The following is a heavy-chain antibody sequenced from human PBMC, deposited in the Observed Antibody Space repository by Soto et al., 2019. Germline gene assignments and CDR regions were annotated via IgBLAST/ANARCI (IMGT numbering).Heavy chain of an antibody. D-gene: IGHD6-13*01. J-gene: IGHJ5*02. V-gene: IGHV1-69*13. CDR2: IIPIFGTA. CDR3: ARRIAPAGSWFAP. CDR1: GGTFSSYA. Sequence: SVKVSCKASGGTFSSYAISWVRQAPGQGLEWMGGIIPIFGTANHAQKFQGRVTITADESTSTAYMELSRMRSEDTAVYYPARRIAPAGSWFAPWGQGTMVTVSS.